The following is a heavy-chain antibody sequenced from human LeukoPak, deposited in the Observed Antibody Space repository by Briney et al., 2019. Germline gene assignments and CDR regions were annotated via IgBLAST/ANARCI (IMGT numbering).Heavy chain of an antibody. CDR2: ISGDGGST. V-gene: IGHV3-43*02. J-gene: IGHJ6*02. CDR1: GFTFDDYA. CDR3: AREREERYNWNPNYYYYYGMDV. Sequence: GGSLRLSCAASGFTFDDYAMHWVRQAPGKGLEWVSLISGDGGSTYYADSVKGRFTISRDNSKNSLYLQMNSLRTEDTALYYCAREREERYNWNPNYYYYYGMDVWGQGTTVTVSS. D-gene: IGHD1-1*01.